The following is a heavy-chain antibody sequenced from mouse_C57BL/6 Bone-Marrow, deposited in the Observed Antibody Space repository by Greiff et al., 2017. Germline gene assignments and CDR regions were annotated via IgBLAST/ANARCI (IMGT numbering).Heavy chain of an antibody. D-gene: IGHD2-3*01. V-gene: IGHV1-9*01. CDR2: ILPGSGST. J-gene: IGHJ4*01. CDR3: ARGVDDGYHYAMDY. CDR1: GYTFTGYW. Sequence: VQLQQSGAELMKPGASVKLSCKATGYTFTGYWLAWVKQRPGHGLEWIGEILPGSGSTNYNEKFKGKATFTADTSSNTAYMQLSSLTSEDSAIDYCARGVDDGYHYAMDYWGQGTSVTVSS.